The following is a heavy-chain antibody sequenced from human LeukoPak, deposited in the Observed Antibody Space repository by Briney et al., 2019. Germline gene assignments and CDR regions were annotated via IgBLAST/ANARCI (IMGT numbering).Heavy chain of an antibody. CDR2: INAGNGNT. D-gene: IGHD6-19*01. Sequence: ASVKVSCKASGYTFTSYAMHWVRQAPGQRLEWMGWINAGNGNTKYSQKFQGRVTITRDTSASTAYMELSSLRSEDTAVYYCARVLLSSGWGLDWGQGTLVTVSS. CDR3: ARVLLSSGWGLD. CDR1: GYTFTSYA. J-gene: IGHJ4*02. V-gene: IGHV1-3*01.